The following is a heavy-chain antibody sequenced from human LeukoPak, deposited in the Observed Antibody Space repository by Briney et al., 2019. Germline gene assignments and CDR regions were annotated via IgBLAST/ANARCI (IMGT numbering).Heavy chain of an antibody. V-gene: IGHV1-24*01. CDR2: FDPEDGET. CDR1: GSTVTQLS. D-gene: IGHD3-22*01. J-gene: IGHJ4*02. CDR3: ATGDDSSGYFDY. Sequence: ASVKVSCQVSGSTVTQLSIHWVRQAPGKGLEWMAGFDPEDGETIYAQKFQGRVTMTEDTSTDTAYMELSSLRSEDTAVYYCATGDDSSGYFDYWGQGTLVTVSS.